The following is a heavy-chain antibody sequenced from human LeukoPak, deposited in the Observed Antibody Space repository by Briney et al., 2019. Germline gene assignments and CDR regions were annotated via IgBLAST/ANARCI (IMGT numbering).Heavy chain of an antibody. J-gene: IGHJ5*02. CDR1: GESFSGYY. CDR2: INHSGST. Sequence: SETLSLTCAVYGESFSGYYWNWIRQPPGKGLEWIGEINHSGSTNYNPSLKSRVTISEDTSKNQFSLNLNSVTAADTAIYYCARAYSPVWNGSHSLFDPWGQGTLVTVSS. CDR3: ARAYSPVWNGSHSLFDP. D-gene: IGHD1-26*01. V-gene: IGHV4-34*01.